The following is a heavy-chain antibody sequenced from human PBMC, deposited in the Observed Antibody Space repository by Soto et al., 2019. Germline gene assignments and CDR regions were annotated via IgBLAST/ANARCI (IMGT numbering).Heavy chain of an antibody. CDR1: GYTFTGYY. Sequence: QVQLVQSGAEVKKPGASVKVSCKASGYTFTGYYMHWVRQAPGQGLEWMGWINPNSGGTNYAQKFQGWVTMTRDTSISTAYMELSRLRSDDTAVYYCARVSRRGLERRHPDAFDIWGQGTMVTVSS. CDR2: INPNSGGT. V-gene: IGHV1-2*04. J-gene: IGHJ3*02. D-gene: IGHD1-1*01. CDR3: ARVSRRGLERRHPDAFDI.